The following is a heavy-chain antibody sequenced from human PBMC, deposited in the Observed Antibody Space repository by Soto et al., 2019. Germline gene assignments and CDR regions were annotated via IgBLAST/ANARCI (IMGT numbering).Heavy chain of an antibody. Sequence: QVQLVQSGAEVKKPGSSVKVSCKAYGGTFGNYAISWVRQAPGQGLEWMGGFIPIFGTAKYAQKFQGRVTITADESTSTAYMEVSSLRSEDTAVYYCARDLPGGDTLIRGINYYYYGMDVWGQGTTVTVSS. V-gene: IGHV1-69*01. CDR1: GGTFGNYA. CDR2: FIPIFGTA. D-gene: IGHD3-10*01. CDR3: ARDLPGGDTLIRGINYYYYGMDV. J-gene: IGHJ6*02.